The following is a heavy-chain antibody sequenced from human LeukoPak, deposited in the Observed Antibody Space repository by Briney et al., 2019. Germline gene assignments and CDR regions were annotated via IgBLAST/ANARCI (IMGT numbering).Heavy chain of an antibody. D-gene: IGHD7-27*01. V-gene: IGHV4-39*01. CDR1: GGSISSSSYY. J-gene: IGHJ5*02. CDR3: ARFLTGDLRFDP. Sequence: PSETLSLTCTVSGGSISSSSYYWGWIRQPPGKGLEWIGSIYYSGSTYYNPSLKSRVTISVDTSKNQFSLKLSSVTAADTAVYYCARFLTGDLRFDPWGQGALVTVSS. CDR2: IYYSGST.